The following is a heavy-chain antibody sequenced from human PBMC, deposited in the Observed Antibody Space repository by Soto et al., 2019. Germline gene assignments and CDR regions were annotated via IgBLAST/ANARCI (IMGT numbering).Heavy chain of an antibody. CDR3: AAGGSGYYAN. V-gene: IGHV3-74*01. D-gene: IGHD3-22*01. CDR2: IKTDGTYA. CDR1: GFTFSTYW. J-gene: IGHJ4*02. Sequence: EVQLVESGGDLVQPGGSLRLSCAASGFTFSTYWMHWVRQAPGKGLLWGSRIKTDGTYATYADSVKGRFTISRDNAKNTLYLQMNSLRGEDAAVYYCAAGGSGYYANWGQGTLVTVSS.